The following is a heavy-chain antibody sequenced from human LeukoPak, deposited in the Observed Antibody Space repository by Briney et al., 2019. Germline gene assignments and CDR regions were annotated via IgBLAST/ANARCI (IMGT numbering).Heavy chain of an antibody. J-gene: IGHJ4*02. CDR2: ISDDGSRS. V-gene: IGHV3-30*18. Sequence: GRSLRLSCEASGFVFSMYGMHWVRQAPGKGLEWVAVISDDGSRSYFANSVKGRFTMSKDNSNSTVYLQMNRLRPDDTAVNFWAKDLAGAADYWGQGTRVIVSS. D-gene: IGHD6-19*01. CDR3: AKDLAGAADY. CDR1: GFVFSMYG.